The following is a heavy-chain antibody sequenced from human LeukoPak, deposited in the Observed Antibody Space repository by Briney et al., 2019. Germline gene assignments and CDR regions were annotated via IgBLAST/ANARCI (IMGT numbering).Heavy chain of an antibody. J-gene: IGHJ4*02. CDR2: INPNSGGT. D-gene: IGHD3-10*01. CDR1: GYTFTGYC. V-gene: IGHV1-2*02. Sequence: ASVKVSCKASGYTFTGYCMHWVRQAPGQGLEWMGWINPNSGGTNYAQKFQGRVTMTRDTSTSTVYMELSSLRSEDTAVYYCARLYYYGSGSYYNAPGYYFDYWGQGTLVTVSS. CDR3: ARLYYYGSGSYYNAPGYYFDY.